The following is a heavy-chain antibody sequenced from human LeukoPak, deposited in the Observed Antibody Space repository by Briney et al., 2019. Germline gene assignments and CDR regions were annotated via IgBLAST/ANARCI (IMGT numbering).Heavy chain of an antibody. Sequence: ASVKVSCKASGYTFTSYGISWVRQAPGQGLEWMGWISAYNGNTSYAQKLQGRVTMTTDTSTSTAYMELRSLRSDDTAVYYCARWEGFGWDNPTDYWGQGTLVTVSS. CDR2: ISAYNGNT. CDR1: GYTFTSYG. J-gene: IGHJ4*02. D-gene: IGHD1-26*01. CDR3: ARWEGFGWDNPTDY. V-gene: IGHV1-18*01.